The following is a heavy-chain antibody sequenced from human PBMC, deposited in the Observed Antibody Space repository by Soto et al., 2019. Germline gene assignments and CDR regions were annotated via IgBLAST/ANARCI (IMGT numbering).Heavy chain of an antibody. CDR2: ISGSGGST. Sequence: GGSLRLSCAASGFTFSSYAMSWVRQAPGKGLEWVSAISGSGGSTYYADSVKGRFTISRDNSKNTLYLQMNSLRAEDTAAYYCAKGIRIMITFGGPEAFDYWGQGTLVTVSS. V-gene: IGHV3-23*01. J-gene: IGHJ4*02. D-gene: IGHD3-16*01. CDR3: AKGIRIMITFGGPEAFDY. CDR1: GFTFSSYA.